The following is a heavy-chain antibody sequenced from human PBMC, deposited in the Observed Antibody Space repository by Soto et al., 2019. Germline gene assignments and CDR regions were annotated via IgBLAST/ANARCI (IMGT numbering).Heavy chain of an antibody. CDR1: GFTFSNHV. CDR3: VNGDYY. Sequence: EEQLVESGGGLVQPGGSLRLSCAASGFTFSNHVMSWVRQAPGRGLGWVSSINRDYNTYYADSVRGRFTISTDNAKDSLYLQMNSLRAEDTAVYYCVNGDYYVGQGTLVTVSS. J-gene: IGHJ4*02. V-gene: IGHV3-48*01. D-gene: IGHD4-17*01. CDR2: INRDYNT.